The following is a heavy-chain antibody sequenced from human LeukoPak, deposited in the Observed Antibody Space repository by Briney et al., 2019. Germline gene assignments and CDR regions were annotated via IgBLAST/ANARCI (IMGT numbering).Heavy chain of an antibody. CDR1: GGSISSYY. D-gene: IGHD3-9*01. Sequence: PSETLSLTCTVSGGSISSYYWSWIRQPPGKGLEWIGYIYYSGSTYYNPSLKSRVTISVDTSKNQFSLKLSSVTAADTAVYYCARTSYYDILTGYPRYGMDVWGQGTTVTVSS. CDR2: IYYSGST. CDR3: ARTSYYDILTGYPRYGMDV. V-gene: IGHV4-59*12. J-gene: IGHJ6*02.